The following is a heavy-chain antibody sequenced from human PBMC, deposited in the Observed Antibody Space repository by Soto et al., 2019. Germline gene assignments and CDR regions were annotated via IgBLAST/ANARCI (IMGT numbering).Heavy chain of an antibody. J-gene: IGHJ4*02. CDR1: GYTFTGDY. V-gene: IGHV1-2*04. CDR3: ARPPTGSSYYFDY. Sequence: ASVKVSCKASGYTFTGDYLHWVRQAPGQGLEWRGWINPNSGGTHYSQTFHGWVTMTRDTSISTAYMTMSRLRSDDTAVYYCARPPTGSSYYFDYWAEGTLVTVSS. CDR2: INPNSGGT. D-gene: IGHD6-6*01.